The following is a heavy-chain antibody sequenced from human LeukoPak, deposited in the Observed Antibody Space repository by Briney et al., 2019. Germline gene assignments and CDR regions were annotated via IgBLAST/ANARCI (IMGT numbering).Heavy chain of an antibody. CDR1: GYTFTGYY. CDR2: INPNSGGT. J-gene: IGHJ3*02. Sequence: ASVKVSCKASGYTFTGYYMHWVRQAPGQGLEWMGWINPNSGGTNYAQKFQGRVTMTRDTSISTAYMELSGLRSDDTAVYYCAREMATTVAAFDIWGQGTMVTVSS. CDR3: AREMATTVAAFDI. D-gene: IGHD5-24*01. V-gene: IGHV1-2*02.